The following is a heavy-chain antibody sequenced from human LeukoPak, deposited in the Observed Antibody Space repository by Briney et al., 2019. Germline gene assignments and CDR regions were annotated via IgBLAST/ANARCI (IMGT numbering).Heavy chain of an antibody. CDR1: GGSISSGGYY. CDR2: IYHSGST. J-gene: IGHJ4*02. V-gene: IGHV4-30-2*01. D-gene: IGHD3-3*01. Sequence: PSETLSLTCTVSGGSISSGGYYWSWIRQPPGKGLEWIGYIYHSGSTYYNPSLKSRVTISVDRTKNQFSLKLSSVTAADTAVYYCARAPYDFWSGYPAGYFDYWGQGTLVTVSS. CDR3: ARAPYDFWSGYPAGYFDY.